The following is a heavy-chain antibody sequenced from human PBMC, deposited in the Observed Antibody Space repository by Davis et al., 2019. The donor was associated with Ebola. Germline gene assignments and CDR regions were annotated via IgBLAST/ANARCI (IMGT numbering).Heavy chain of an antibody. Sequence: PGGSLRLSCAASGFTFSSYGMHWVRQAPGKGLEWVAVISYDGSNKYYADSVKGRFTISRDNSKNTLYLQMNSLRAEDTAVYYCARVRGYGSGSFYYFDYWGQGTLVTVSS. D-gene: IGHD3-10*01. J-gene: IGHJ4*02. V-gene: IGHV3-30*03. CDR2: ISYDGSNK. CDR1: GFTFSSYG. CDR3: ARVRGYGSGSFYYFDY.